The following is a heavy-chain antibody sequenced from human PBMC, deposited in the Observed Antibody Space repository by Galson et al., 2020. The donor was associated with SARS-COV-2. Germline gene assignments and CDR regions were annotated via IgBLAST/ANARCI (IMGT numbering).Heavy chain of an antibody. V-gene: IGHV3-33*01. Sequence: TGGSLRLSCAASGFTFSSFGMQWVRQAPGKGLEWVAVIWYDGSKKYYADSVKGRFTISRDKSKNTLYLHMNSQRAEDTVVYYGARDVKNGMDVWGQGTTVTVSS. CDR3: ARDVKNGMDV. J-gene: IGHJ6*02. CDR2: IWYDGSKK. CDR1: GFTFSSFG.